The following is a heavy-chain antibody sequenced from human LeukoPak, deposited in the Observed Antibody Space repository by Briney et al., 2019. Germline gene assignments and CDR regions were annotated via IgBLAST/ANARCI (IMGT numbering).Heavy chain of an antibody. V-gene: IGHV1-2*02. J-gene: IGHJ3*02. D-gene: IGHD6-19*01. CDR2: INPNSGGT. CDR3: AKAKWLAHDAFDI. CDR1: GYTFTGYY. Sequence: GASVKVSCKASGYTFTGYYMHWVRQAPGQGLEWMGWINPNSGGTNYAQKFQGRGTMTRDTSISTAYMELSRLRSDDTAVYYCAKAKWLAHDAFDIWGQGTMVTVSS.